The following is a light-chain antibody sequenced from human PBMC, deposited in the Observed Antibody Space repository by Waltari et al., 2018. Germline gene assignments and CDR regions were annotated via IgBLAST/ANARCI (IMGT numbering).Light chain of an antibody. V-gene: IGKV1-8*01. CDR2: AAS. Sequence: AIRMTQSPSSFSASTGDRVTITCRASQGISSYLAWDQKTPGKAPKLLIYAASTLQSGVPSRFSGSRSGTDFTLTISCLQSEDFATYSCQQYYSYPLTFGGGTKVEIK. J-gene: IGKJ4*01. CDR1: QGISSY. CDR3: QQYYSYPLT.